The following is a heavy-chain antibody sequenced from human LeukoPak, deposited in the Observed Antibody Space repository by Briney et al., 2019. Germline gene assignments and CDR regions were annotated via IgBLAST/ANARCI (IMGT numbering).Heavy chain of an antibody. CDR3: ARGRSSGWYRPPGMGV. D-gene: IGHD6-19*01. J-gene: IGHJ6*02. CDR2: ISYDGSNK. Sequence: GGSLRLSCAASGFTFSSYAMHWVRQAPGKGLEWVAVISYDGSNKYYADSVKGRFTISRDNSKNTLYLQMNSLRAEDTAVYYCARGRSSGWYRPPGMGVWGQGTTVTVSS. CDR1: GFTFSSYA. V-gene: IGHV3-30-3*01.